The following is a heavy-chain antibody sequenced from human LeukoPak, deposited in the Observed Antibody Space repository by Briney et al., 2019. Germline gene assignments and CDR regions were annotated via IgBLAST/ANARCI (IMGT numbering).Heavy chain of an antibody. J-gene: IGHJ4*02. CDR3: ARGFIPSNSFDH. D-gene: IGHD3-16*02. CDR1: GYTFTSCG. Sequence: ASVKVSCKASGYTFTSCGFSWVRQAPGQGLEWMGWISAFSGQTNYAQKVQGRVTMTTDTSTGTAYMELRSLRSDDTAVYYCARGFIPSNSFDHWGQGTLVTVSS. V-gene: IGHV1-18*04. CDR2: ISAFSGQT.